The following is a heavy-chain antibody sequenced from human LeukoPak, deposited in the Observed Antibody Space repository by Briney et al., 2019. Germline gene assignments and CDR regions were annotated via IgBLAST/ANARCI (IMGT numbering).Heavy chain of an antibody. V-gene: IGHV3-48*03. CDR1: GFTFSSYE. J-gene: IGHJ4*02. CDR3: AREGLYYFDY. CDR2: ISSSGSTI. Sequence: AGGSLRLSCAASGFTFSSYEMNWVRQAPGKGLEWVSYISSSGSTIYYADSVKGRFTISRDNAKNSLYLQMNSLRAEDTAVYYCAREGLYYFDYWGQGTLVTVSS.